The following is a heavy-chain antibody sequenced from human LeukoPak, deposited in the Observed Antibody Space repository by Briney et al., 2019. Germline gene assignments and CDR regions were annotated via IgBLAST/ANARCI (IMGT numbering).Heavy chain of an antibody. V-gene: IGHV3-30*02. D-gene: IGHD2-2*01. CDR1: GFTFSSYG. J-gene: IGHJ4*02. Sequence: GGSLRLSCAASGFTFSSYGTHWVRQAPGKGLEWVAFIRYDGSNKYYADSVKGRFTISRDNSKNTLYLQMNSLRAEDTAVYYCAKDQAPQDIVVVPAYWGQGTLVTVSS. CDR3: AKDQAPQDIVVVPAY. CDR2: IRYDGSNK.